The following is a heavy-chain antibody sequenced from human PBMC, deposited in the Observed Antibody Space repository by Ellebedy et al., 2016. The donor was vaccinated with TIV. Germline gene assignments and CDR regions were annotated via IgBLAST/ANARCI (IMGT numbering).Heavy chain of an antibody. CDR2: IYPGYSDI. CDR1: GYNFTSYW. V-gene: IGHV5-51*01. J-gene: IGHJ6*02. Sequence: GESLKISCKGSGYNFTSYWIGWVRQMPGKGLEWMGIIYPGYSDIRYSPSFQGQVTISADKSNSTAYLQRSSLEASDTAMYYCARHGRDKAVAGPSYGMDVWGQGTTVTVSS. D-gene: IGHD6-19*01. CDR3: ARHGRDKAVAGPSYGMDV.